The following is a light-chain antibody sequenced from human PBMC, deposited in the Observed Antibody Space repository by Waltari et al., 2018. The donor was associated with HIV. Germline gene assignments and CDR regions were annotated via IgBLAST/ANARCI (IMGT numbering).Light chain of an antibody. CDR1: SSEIGASNF. CDR2: EVS. V-gene: IGLV2-14*01. Sequence: QSALTQPASVSGSPGQSITFSCSGSSSEIGASNFVSWYQQHPGKAPKLIIYEVSNRPSGVSDRFSGSSSGNTASLTISGLQAEDEADYYCSSYTTRNTLLFGGGTRLTVL. J-gene: IGLJ2*01. CDR3: SSYTTRNTLL.